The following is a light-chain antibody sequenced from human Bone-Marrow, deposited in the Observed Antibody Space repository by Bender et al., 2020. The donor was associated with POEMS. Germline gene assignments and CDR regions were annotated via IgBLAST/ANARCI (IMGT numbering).Light chain of an antibody. J-gene: IGLJ3*02. CDR1: NNDIGVYNY. CDR2: DVS. V-gene: IGLV2-14*03. Sequence: QSALTQPRSVSESPGQSVTISCTGTNNDIGVYNYVSWYQQHPGKAPKLMISDVSNRPSGVSDRFSGSKSGNTASLTISGLLTEDEANYYCSSYTTSGTLVFGGGTKLTVL. CDR3: SSYTTSGTLV.